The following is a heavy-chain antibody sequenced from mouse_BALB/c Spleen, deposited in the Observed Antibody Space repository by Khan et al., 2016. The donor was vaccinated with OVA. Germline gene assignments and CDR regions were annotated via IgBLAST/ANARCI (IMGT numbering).Heavy chain of an antibody. D-gene: IGHD1-1*01. Sequence: EVQLQESGPGLVKPSQSLSLTCTVTGYSITSDYAWNWIRQFPGNKLEWMGFISYSGNTNYNPSLKSRISITRDTSKNQFFLQLNSVTTEDTATYYRARVYGEDFDYWGQGTTLTVSS. J-gene: IGHJ2*01. V-gene: IGHV3-2*02. CDR3: ARVYGEDFDY. CDR2: ISYSGNT. CDR1: GYSITSDYA.